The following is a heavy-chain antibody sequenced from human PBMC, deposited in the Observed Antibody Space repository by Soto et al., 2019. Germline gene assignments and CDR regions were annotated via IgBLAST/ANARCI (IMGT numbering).Heavy chain of an antibody. CDR3: ARFKLGDDY. V-gene: IGHV1-69*02. J-gene: IGHJ4*02. CDR2: LIPILGLA. CDR1: GGTFSNST. Sequence: QVQLVQSGAEVRKPGSSVKVSCQASGGTFSNSTVTWVRQAPGQGLEWMGRLIPILGLANYAQKFRGRLTITADKSTTTAYMELRSLRFEDTAIYYCARFKLGDDYWGQGTLVTVSS. D-gene: IGHD5-12*01.